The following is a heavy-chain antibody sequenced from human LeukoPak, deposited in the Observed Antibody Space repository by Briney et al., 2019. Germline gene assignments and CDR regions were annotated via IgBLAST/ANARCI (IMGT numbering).Heavy chain of an antibody. J-gene: IGHJ6*03. D-gene: IGHD3-16*01. CDR1: GFTFSSYS. CDR3: ARRSEFGVLYYMDI. V-gene: IGHV3-48*01. Sequence: GGSLRLSCVASGFTFSSYSMNWVRQAPGKGLEWVSYISGSSGTIYYADSVKGRFTISRDNAKNSPYLQMNSLRAEDTAVYYCARRSEFGVLYYMDIWGKGTTVTVSS. CDR2: ISGSSGTI.